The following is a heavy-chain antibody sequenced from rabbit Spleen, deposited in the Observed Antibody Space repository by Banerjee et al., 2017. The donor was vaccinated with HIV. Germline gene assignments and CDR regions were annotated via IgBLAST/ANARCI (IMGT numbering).Heavy chain of an antibody. J-gene: IGHJ4*01. CDR1: GLDFSSSYW. D-gene: IGHD2-1*01. CDR2: IYGGSGSST. CDR3: ARGSATMTMVITGYYLTL. Sequence: QEQLEESGGDLVKPGASLTLTCKASGLDFSSSYWICWVRQAPGKGLEWIACIYGGSGSSTAYASWAKGRFTISKTSSTTVTLQMTSLTAADTATYFCARGSATMTMVITGYYLTLWGPGTLVTVS. V-gene: IGHV1S45*01.